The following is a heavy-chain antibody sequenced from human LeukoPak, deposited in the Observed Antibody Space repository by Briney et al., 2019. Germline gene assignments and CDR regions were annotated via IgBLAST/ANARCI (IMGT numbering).Heavy chain of an antibody. J-gene: IGHJ3*02. V-gene: IGHV3-30-3*01. CDR1: GFTFSSYA. D-gene: IGHD5-12*01. Sequence: AGGSLRLSCAASGFTFSSYAMHWVRQAPGKGLEWVTVISYDGSNKYYADSVKGRFTISRDNSKNTLYLQMNSLRAEDTAVYYCARDKRGYSGYDSGAFDIWGQGTMVTVSS. CDR3: ARDKRGYSGYDSGAFDI. CDR2: ISYDGSNK.